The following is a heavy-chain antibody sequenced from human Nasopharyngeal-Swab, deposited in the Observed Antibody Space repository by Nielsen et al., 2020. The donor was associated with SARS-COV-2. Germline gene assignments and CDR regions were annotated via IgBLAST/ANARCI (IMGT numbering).Heavy chain of an antibody. D-gene: IGHD2-15*01. J-gene: IGHJ4*02. CDR3: AKTKGCSGGSCYGLDY. Sequence: GGSRRLSWAASGFTFSGYAMGWVRQAPGKGREWVSAISSSGGRTYYADSVKGWFTISRDNSKNTLYLQMSSLRAEDTAVYYCAKTKGCSGGSCYGLDYWGQGTLVTVSS. V-gene: IGHV3-23*01. CDR1: GFTFSGYA. CDR2: ISSSGGRT.